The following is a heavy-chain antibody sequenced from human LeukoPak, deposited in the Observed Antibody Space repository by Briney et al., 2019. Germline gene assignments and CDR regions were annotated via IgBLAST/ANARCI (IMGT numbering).Heavy chain of an antibody. D-gene: IGHD5-12*01. Sequence: GGSLRLSCAGAGFTFSDYYMSWLRQAPGKGLEWVSYISSSGSTIYYADSVKGRFTISRDNAKNSLYLQMNSLRAEDTAVYYCAREYSSEYYFDYWGQGTLVTVSS. CDR3: AREYSSEYYFDY. CDR1: GFTFSDYY. J-gene: IGHJ4*02. CDR2: ISSSGSTI. V-gene: IGHV3-11*01.